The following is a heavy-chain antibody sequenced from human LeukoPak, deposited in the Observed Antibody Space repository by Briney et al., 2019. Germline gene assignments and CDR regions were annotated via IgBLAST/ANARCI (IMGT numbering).Heavy chain of an antibody. CDR3: AKYGGSGWVIDY. V-gene: IGHV4-61*01. Sequence: MPSETLSLTCTVSGGSVSSGSYYWSWIRQPPGKGLEWIGYIYYTGATSYNPSLKSRVTISVDTSKNQFSLKLTSVTAADTAVYYCAKYGGSGWVIDYWGQGTLVTVSS. J-gene: IGHJ4*02. D-gene: IGHD6-19*01. CDR1: GGSVSSGSYY. CDR2: IYYTGAT.